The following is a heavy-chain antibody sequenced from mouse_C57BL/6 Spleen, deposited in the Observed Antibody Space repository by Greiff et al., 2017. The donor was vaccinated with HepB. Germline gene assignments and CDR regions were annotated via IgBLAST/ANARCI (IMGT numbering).Heavy chain of an antibody. CDR2: ISSGSSTI. CDR3: ARRRTVVDYFDY. J-gene: IGHJ2*01. Sequence: EVKVVESGGGLVKPGGSLKLSCAASGFTFSDYGMHWVRQAPEKGLEWVAYISSGSSTIYYADTVKGRFTISRDNAKNTLFLQRTSLRSEDTAMYYCARRRTVVDYFDYWGQGTTLTVSS. CDR1: GFTFSDYG. D-gene: IGHD1-1*01. V-gene: IGHV5-17*01.